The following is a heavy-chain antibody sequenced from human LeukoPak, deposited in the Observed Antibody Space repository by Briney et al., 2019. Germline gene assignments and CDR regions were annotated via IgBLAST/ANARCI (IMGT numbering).Heavy chain of an antibody. D-gene: IGHD5-18*01. CDR3: ARHFGRGYSYGYDY. Sequence: PSETLSLTCTVSGGSISSYYWSWIRQPPGKGLEWIGYIYYSGSTNYNPSLKSRVTIPVDTSKYQFSLKLSSVTAADTAVYYCARHFGRGYSYGYDYWGQGTLVTVSS. CDR1: GGSISSYY. J-gene: IGHJ4*02. V-gene: IGHV4-59*08. CDR2: IYYSGST.